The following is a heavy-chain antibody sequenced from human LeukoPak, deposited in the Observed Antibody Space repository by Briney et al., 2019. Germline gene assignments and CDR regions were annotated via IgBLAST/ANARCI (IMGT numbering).Heavy chain of an antibody. V-gene: IGHV4-59*01. CDR1: GGSISSYY. CDR2: IYYSGST. CDR3: ASGSAYVEWYFDL. Sequence: SETLSLTCTVSGGSISSYYWSWIRQPPGKGLEWIGYIYYSGSTKYNPSLKSRVTISVDTSKNQFFLKLSSVTAADTAVYYCASGSAYVEWYFDLWGRGTLVTVSS. J-gene: IGHJ2*01. D-gene: IGHD5-12*01.